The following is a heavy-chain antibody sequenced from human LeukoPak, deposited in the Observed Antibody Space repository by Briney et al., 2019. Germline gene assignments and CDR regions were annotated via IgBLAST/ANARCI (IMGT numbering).Heavy chain of an antibody. CDR3: AKDGSYYFDY. V-gene: IGHV3-23*01. Sequence: PGGSLRLSCAASGFTFSSYAMSWVRQAPGKGLEWVSAVGGTDGRTYYAAFVKGRFTIYRDNSKNTLYLQMNSLRAEDTAVYYCAKDGSYYFDYWGRGTLVTVSS. CDR2: VGGTDGRT. CDR1: GFTFSSYA. J-gene: IGHJ4*02.